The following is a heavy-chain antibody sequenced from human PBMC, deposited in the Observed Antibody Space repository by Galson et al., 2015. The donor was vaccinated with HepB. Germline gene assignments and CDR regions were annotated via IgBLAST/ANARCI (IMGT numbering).Heavy chain of an antibody. V-gene: IGHV1-24*01. CDR1: GYTLTELS. J-gene: IGHJ6*02. D-gene: IGHD3-10*01. CDR2: FDPEDGET. CDR3: ATEGLPRPTMGRGVEPLSYYYYGMDV. Sequence: SVKVSCKVPGYTLTELSMHWVRQAPGKGLEWMGGFDPEDGETTYAQKFQGRVTMTEDTSTDTAYMELSSLRSEDTAVYYCATEGLPRPTMGRGVEPLSYYYYGMDVWGQGTTVTVS.